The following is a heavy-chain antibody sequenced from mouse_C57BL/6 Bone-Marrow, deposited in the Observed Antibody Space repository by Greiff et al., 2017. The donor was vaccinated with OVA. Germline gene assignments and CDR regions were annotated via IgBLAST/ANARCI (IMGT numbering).Heavy chain of an antibody. CDR2: ISNGGGST. CDR1: GFTFSDYY. Sequence: EVQLVESGGGLVQPGGSLKLSCAASGFTFSDYYMSWVRQTPEKRLAWVAYISNGGGSTYYPDTVKGRFTISRDNAKNTLYLQMSRLKSEDTAMYYGARRITTGAMDYWGQGTSVTVSS. D-gene: IGHD1-1*01. CDR3: ARRITTGAMDY. J-gene: IGHJ4*01. V-gene: IGHV5-12*01.